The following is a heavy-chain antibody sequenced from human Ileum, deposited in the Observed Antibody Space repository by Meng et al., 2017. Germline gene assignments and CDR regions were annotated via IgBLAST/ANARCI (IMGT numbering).Heavy chain of an antibody. D-gene: IGHD2-21*02. CDR2: ISTDGSEE. V-gene: IGHV3-7*01. CDR1: GFTCNEYW. J-gene: IGHJ4*02. CDR3: VRDAMRGGDLGH. Sequence: GGSLRLSCVASGFTCNEYWMMWVRQVPGGGLEWVAHISTDGSEEYYMAAVRGRFTISRDNAKNSLFLQMNSLRAEDMAAYYCVRDAMRGGDLGHWGQGTLVTVSS.